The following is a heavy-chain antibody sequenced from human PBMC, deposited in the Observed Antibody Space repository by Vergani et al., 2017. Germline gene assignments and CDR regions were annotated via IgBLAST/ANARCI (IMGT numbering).Heavy chain of an antibody. CDR1: GFTFSSHG. CDR3: ARWGNEKRLDS. CDR2: IWYDGSNK. V-gene: IGHV3-33*01. D-gene: IGHD1-1*01. Sequence: QVHLVESGGGVVQPGGSLRLSCAASGFTFSSHGMHWVRQAPGKGLEWVAVIWYDGSNKYYGDSVKGRFTISRDNSKNTLYLQMNSLRVEDTAVYYCARWGNEKRLDSWGQGTLVTVSS. J-gene: IGHJ5*01.